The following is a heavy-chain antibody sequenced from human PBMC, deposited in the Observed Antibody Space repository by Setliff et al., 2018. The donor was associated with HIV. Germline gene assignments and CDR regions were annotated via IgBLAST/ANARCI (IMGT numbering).Heavy chain of an antibody. CDR3: ARHMLYDSSGYTHAYFDY. J-gene: IGHJ4*01. CDR2: IYYSGST. D-gene: IGHD3-22*01. V-gene: IGHV4-39*01. Sequence: SETLSLTCTVSGGSISSSSYYWGWIRQPPGKGLEWIGSIYYSGSTYYNPSLKSRVTISVDTSKNQFSLKLSSVTAADTAVYYCARHMLYDSSGYTHAYFDYWGRGTLVTVSS. CDR1: GGSISSSSYY.